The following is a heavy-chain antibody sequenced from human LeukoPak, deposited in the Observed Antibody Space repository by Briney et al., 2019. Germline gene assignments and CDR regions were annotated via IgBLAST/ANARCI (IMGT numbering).Heavy chain of an antibody. V-gene: IGHV1-69*13. D-gene: IGHD2-2*02. CDR1: GGTFSSYA. CDR2: IIPIFGTA. Sequence: SVKVSCKASGGTFSSYAISWVRQAPGQGLEWMGGIIPIFGTANYAQKFQGRVTITADESTSTAYMELSSLRSEDTAVYYCARDGWEYQLLYPPQFDYWGQGTLVTV. J-gene: IGHJ4*02. CDR3: ARDGWEYQLLYPPQFDY.